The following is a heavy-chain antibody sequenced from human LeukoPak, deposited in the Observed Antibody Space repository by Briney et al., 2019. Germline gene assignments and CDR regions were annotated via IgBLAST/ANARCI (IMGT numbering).Heavy chain of an antibody. CDR2: INWNGGST. V-gene: IGHV3-20*04. Sequence: PGGSLRLSCAASGFTFDDYGRSWVRQAPGKGLEWVSGINWNGGSTGYADSVKGRFTISRDNAKNSLYLQMNSLRAEDTALYYCARGPGIAVAGTFDYWGQGTLVTVSS. CDR3: ARGPGIAVAGTFDY. D-gene: IGHD6-19*01. J-gene: IGHJ4*02. CDR1: GFTFDDYG.